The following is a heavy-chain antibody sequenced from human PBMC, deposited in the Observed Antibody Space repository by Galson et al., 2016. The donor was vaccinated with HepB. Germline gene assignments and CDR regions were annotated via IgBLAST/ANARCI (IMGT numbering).Heavy chain of an antibody. D-gene: IGHD1-7*01. J-gene: IGHJ4*02. Sequence: SLRLSCAASGFTFSSYWMSWVRQAPGKGLEWVANIKEDGSEKYYVDSVKGRFTISRDNAKNSLYLKMNSLRGEDTAVYYCARDGAGWNSLDYWGQGTLVTVSS. CDR3: ARDGAGWNSLDY. CDR1: GFTFSSYW. V-gene: IGHV3-7*01. CDR2: IKEDGSEK.